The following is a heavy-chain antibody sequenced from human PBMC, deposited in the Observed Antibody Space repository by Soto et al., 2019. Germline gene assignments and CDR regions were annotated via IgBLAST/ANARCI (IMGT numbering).Heavy chain of an antibody. CDR3: ASVSRRDIVVVPAAIPENNWFDP. J-gene: IGHJ5*02. CDR1: GFTLSSYE. V-gene: IGHV3-48*03. D-gene: IGHD2-2*02. CDR2: ISSSGSTI. Sequence: GGSLRLSCAASGFTLSSYEMNWVRQAPGKGLEWVSYISSSGSTIYYADSVKGRFTISRDNAKNSLYLQMNSLRAEDTAVYYCASVSRRDIVVVPAAIPENNWFDPWGQGTLVTVSS.